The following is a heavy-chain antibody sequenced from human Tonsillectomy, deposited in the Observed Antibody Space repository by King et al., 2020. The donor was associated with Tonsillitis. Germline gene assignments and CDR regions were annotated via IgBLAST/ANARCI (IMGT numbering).Heavy chain of an antibody. Sequence: VQLVESGGGLVQPGGSLRLSCGASGFTFSNSWMGWVRQAPGKGLEWVANIKKDGTSKYYLDSVEGRFTISRDNAENSLYLQMNSLRDEDPAVYYCAKHGDWAFDYWGQGTLVTVSS. CDR1: GFTFSNSW. J-gene: IGHJ4*02. CDR2: IKKDGTSK. CDR3: AKHGDWAFDY. V-gene: IGHV3-7*01. D-gene: IGHD4-17*01.